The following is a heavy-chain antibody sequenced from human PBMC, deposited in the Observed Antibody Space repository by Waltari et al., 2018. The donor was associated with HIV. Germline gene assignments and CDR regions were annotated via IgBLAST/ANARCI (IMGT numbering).Heavy chain of an antibody. V-gene: IGHV3-7*01. D-gene: IGHD3-3*01. CDR2: IKQYGSEK. CDR1: GFTFSSYW. J-gene: IGHJ6*02. CDR3: ARITIFGVVNDYGMDV. Sequence: EVKLVESGGGLVQPGGSLRLSCAASGFTFSSYWMSWVRQAPGNGLEWVANIKQYGSEKYDVASVKGRCTSSRDNAKNALYLQMNSLRAEDTAVYYCARITIFGVVNDYGMDVWGQGTTVTVSS.